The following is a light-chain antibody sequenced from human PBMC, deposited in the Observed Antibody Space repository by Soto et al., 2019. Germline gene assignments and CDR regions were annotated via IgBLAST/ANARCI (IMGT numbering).Light chain of an antibody. V-gene: IGKV3-20*01. CDR1: QDVYINS. CDR2: GAA. J-gene: IGKJ3*01. CDR3: QQYGSAPLT. Sequence: EIVLTQSPGTLSLSPGERATLSCRASQDVYINSLAWYQQKPGQPPRLLIYGAATRASAVPDRFSGSGSGADFALTITRLEPEDFPVYFCQQYGSAPLTFGPGTRVDLK.